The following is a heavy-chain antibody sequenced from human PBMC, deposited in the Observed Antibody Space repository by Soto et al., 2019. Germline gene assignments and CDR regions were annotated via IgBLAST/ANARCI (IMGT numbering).Heavy chain of an antibody. V-gene: IGHV1-3*05. CDR2: INAGNGNT. CDR3: ASLHSPYYDFWSKPGYYYYGMDV. CDR1: GYTFTSYA. Sequence: QVQLVQSGAEEKKPGASVKVSCKASGYTFTSYAMHWVRQAPGQRLEWMGWINAGNGNTKYSQKFQGRVTITRDTSASTAYMELSSLRSEDTAVYYCASLHSPYYDFWSKPGYYYYGMDVWGQGTTVTVSS. J-gene: IGHJ6*02. D-gene: IGHD3-3*01.